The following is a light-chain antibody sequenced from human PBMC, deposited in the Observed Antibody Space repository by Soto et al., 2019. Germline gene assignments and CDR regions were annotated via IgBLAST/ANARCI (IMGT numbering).Light chain of an antibody. CDR3: QQRSNWPLLT. CDR1: QSVSNY. CDR2: DAS. V-gene: IGKV3-11*01. Sequence: EIVLTQSPATLSLSPGERATLSCRASQSVSNYLAWYQQKPGQAPRLLIYDASNSATGIPASFSGSGSGTDFTLTISSLEPEDFAVYYCQQRSNWPLLTFGGGTKVEIK. J-gene: IGKJ4*01.